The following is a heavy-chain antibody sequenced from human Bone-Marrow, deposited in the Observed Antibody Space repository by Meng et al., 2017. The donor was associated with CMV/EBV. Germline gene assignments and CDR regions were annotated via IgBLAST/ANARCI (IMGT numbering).Heavy chain of an antibody. CDR3: ARQAEKTAMLYGEGMDV. D-gene: IGHD2-8*01. CDR2: IYPGDSDS. J-gene: IGHJ6*01. Sequence: GGSLRLSCKGSGYSFTSYWIGWVRQMPGKGLEWMGIIYPGDSDSRYSPSFQGQVTISVDKSISTAYLQWSSLKASDTAMYYCARQAEKTAMLYGEGMDVWGQGPTVTGSS. CDR1: GYSFTSYW. V-gene: IGHV5-51*01.